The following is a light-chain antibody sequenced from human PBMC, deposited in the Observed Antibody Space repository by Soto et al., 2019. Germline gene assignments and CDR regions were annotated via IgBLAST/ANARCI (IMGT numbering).Light chain of an antibody. V-gene: IGKV3-11*01. CDR2: DAS. J-gene: IGKJ2*01. CDR1: QSVSSY. CDR3: QQRSNWPT. Sequence: EIVLTQSPATLTLSPGERATLSCRASQSVSSYLAWYQQKPGQAPRLLIYDASNRATGIPSRFSGSESGTDFTLTISNLEPDDVAVYYCQQRSNWPTFGQGTKLEIK.